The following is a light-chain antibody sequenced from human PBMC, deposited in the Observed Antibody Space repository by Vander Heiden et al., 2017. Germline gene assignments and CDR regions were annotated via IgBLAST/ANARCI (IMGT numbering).Light chain of an antibody. CDR2: AAS. V-gene: IGKV1-9*01. J-gene: IGKJ4*01. CDR3: QQLNSLT. CDR1: QGISSY. Sequence: DIQLTQSPSFLSASVGDRVTITCRASQGISSYLAWYQQKPGKAPKLLIYAASTLQSGVPSRFSGSGSGTEFTLTISSLQPEDFATYYSQQLNSLTFGGGTKVEIK.